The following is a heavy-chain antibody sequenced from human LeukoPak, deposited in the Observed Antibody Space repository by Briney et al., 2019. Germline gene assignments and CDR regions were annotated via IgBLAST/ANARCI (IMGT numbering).Heavy chain of an antibody. CDR1: GVSISSSNSY. CDR3: ARQTGSGLFILP. CDR2: IYYSGNT. D-gene: IGHD3/OR15-3a*01. J-gene: IGHJ4*02. Sequence: SSETLSLTCTVSGVSISSSNSYWGWIRQPPGNGLEWIGSIYYSGNTYYNASLKSQVSISIDTSKNRFSLKLTSVTAADTAVYYCARQTGSGLFILPGGQGTLVTVSS. V-gene: IGHV4-39*01.